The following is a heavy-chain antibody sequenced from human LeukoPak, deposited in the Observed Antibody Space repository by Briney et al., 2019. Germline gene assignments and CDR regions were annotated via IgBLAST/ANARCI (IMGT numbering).Heavy chain of an antibody. V-gene: IGHV4-61*05. CDR3: ARGAYCSSTNCYGFDY. CDR2: IYYSGST. D-gene: IGHD2-2*01. CDR1: GGSISSSSYY. Sequence: SETLSLTCTVSGGSISSSSYYWGWIRQPPGKGLEWIGYIYYSGSTNYNPSLKSRVTISVDTSKNQFSLKLTSVTVADTAVYYCARGAYCSSTNCYGFDYWGQGTQVTASS. J-gene: IGHJ4*02.